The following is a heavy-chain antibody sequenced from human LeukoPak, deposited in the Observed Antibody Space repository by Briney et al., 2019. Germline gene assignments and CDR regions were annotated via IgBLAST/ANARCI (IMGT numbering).Heavy chain of an antibody. CDR2: IYYSGST. D-gene: IGHD4-23*01. CDR1: GGSISSSSYY. J-gene: IGHJ4*02. Sequence: SETLSLTCTVSGGSISSSSYYWGWIRQPPGKGLEWIGSIYYSGSTYYNPSLKSRVTISVDTSKNQFSLKLSSVTAADTAVYYCASPGYGGNSGVIDYWGQGTLVTVSS. V-gene: IGHV4-39*01. CDR3: ASPGYGGNSGVIDY.